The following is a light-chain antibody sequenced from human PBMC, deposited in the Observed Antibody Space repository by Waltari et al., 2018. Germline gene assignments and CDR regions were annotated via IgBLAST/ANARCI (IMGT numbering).Light chain of an antibody. J-gene: IGKJ3*01. V-gene: IGKV1-NL1*01. Sequence: DIQMTQSPSSLSASVGDRDTITCRASQGITNDLAWYQQKPGETPKLLIYEASSLQSGIPSRFSGSGSGADFTLTIRSLQFEDFATYYCQHYYSTPFTFGPGTKLDIK. CDR3: QHYYSTPFT. CDR1: QGITND. CDR2: EAS.